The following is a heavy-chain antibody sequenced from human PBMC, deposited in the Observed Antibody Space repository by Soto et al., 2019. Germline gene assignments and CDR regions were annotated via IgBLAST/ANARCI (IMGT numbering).Heavy chain of an antibody. CDR3: ATLGPARLLAS. Sequence: GGSLRLSCAASGLTFSSYAMHWVRQAPGKGLEWVAVISYDGSNKYYADSVKGRFTISRDNSKNTLYLQMNSLRAEDTAVYYCATLGPARLLASWGQGTLVTVSS. D-gene: IGHD1-26*01. CDR2: ISYDGSNK. J-gene: IGHJ4*02. CDR1: GLTFSSYA. V-gene: IGHV3-30-3*01.